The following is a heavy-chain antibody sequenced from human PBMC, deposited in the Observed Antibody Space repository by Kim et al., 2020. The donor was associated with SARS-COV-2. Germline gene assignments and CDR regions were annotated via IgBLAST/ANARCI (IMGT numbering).Heavy chain of an antibody. CDR1: GFTFDDYA. J-gene: IGHJ4*02. Sequence: GGSLRLSCAASGFTFDDYAMHWVRQAPGKGLEWVSGISWNSGSIGDANSVKGRFTISRDNANNSLYLQMNSLRAEDTALYYCAKGGVTMVRGAADYWGQGTLVTVSS. CDR3: AKGGVTMVRGAADY. CDR2: ISWNSGSI. V-gene: IGHV3-9*01. D-gene: IGHD3-10*01.